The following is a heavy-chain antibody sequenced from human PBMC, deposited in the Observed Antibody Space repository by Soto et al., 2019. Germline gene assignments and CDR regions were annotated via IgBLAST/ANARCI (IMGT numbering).Heavy chain of an antibody. CDR1: GFTFNRKT. CDR2: ITSTSRTI. Sequence: GGSLRLSCAASGFTFNRKTMNWVRQAPGKGLEWLSSITSTSRTIYYTDSVKGRFTISRDNAKNSLYLQMHSLRDEDTALYYCARDRDGHDAFDVWGQGTMVTVSS. V-gene: IGHV3-48*02. CDR3: ARDRDGHDAFDV. D-gene: IGHD3-10*01. J-gene: IGHJ3*01.